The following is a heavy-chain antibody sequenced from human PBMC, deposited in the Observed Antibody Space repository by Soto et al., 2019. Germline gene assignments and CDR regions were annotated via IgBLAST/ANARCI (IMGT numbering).Heavy chain of an antibody. CDR3: SRCAYSDIMIVDPDAFGI. Sequence: GGALRPSCAAPGFFFNNYAIHRVRQAPSKGPEWVAVISYKGIKKYCKESLMARCTISRDNSKKTLYLQMNCLRAEDTAVYFCSRCAYSDIMIVDPDAFGIWGKGTMVTVSS. D-gene: IGHD3-16*01. CDR2: ISYKGIKK. V-gene: IGHV3-30-3*01. J-gene: IGHJ3*02. CDR1: GFFFNNYA.